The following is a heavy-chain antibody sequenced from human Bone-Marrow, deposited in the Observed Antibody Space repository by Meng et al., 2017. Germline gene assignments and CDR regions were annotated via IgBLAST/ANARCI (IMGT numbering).Heavy chain of an antibody. J-gene: IGHJ1*01. D-gene: IGHD1-1*01. CDR1: GGSFSGYY. CDR3: ARGTRPLLFQH. Sequence: QGQLEQWGAGLLKPPETLSLPCAVYGGSFSGYYWSWIRQPPGKGLEWIGEINHSGSTNYNPSLKSRVTISVDTSKNQFSLKLSSVTAADTAVYYCARGTRPLLFQHWGQGTLVTVSS. CDR2: INHSGST. V-gene: IGHV4-34*01.